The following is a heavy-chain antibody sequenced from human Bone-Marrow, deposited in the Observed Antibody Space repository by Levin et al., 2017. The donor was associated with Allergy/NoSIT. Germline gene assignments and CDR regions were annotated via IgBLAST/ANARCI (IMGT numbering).Heavy chain of an antibody. CDR1: GFTFSSYA. Sequence: GGSLRLSCAASGFTFSSYAMHWVRQAPGKGLEWVAVISYDGSNKYYADSVKGRFTISRDNSKNTLYLQMNSLRAEDTAVYYCARDGKDIVVVPAATTYYYYYGMDVWGQGTTVTVSS. D-gene: IGHD2-2*01. CDR3: ARDGKDIVVVPAATTYYYYYGMDV. V-gene: IGHV3-30*04. J-gene: IGHJ6*02. CDR2: ISYDGSNK.